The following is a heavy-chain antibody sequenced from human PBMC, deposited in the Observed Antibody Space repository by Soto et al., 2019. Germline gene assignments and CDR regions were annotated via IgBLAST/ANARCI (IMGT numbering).Heavy chain of an antibody. CDR1: GGSISSYY. Sequence: SETLSLTCTVSGGSISSYYWSWIRQPPGKGLEWIGYIYYSGSTNYNPSLKSRVTISVDTSKNQFSLKLSSVTAADTAVYYCARVYYDILTGYRETPYYYYYGMDVWGQGTTVTVSS. CDR3: ARVYYDILTGYRETPYYYYYGMDV. D-gene: IGHD3-9*01. J-gene: IGHJ6*02. V-gene: IGHV4-59*01. CDR2: IYYSGST.